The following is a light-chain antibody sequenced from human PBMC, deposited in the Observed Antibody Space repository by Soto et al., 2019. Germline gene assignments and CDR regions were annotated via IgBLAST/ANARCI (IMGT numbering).Light chain of an antibody. J-gene: IGLJ2*01. CDR3: GTWDSSLSAVV. CDR1: SSNIGNNY. CDR2: DNN. Sequence: QSVLTQPPSVSAAPGQKVTISCSGSSSNIGNNYVSWYQQLPETAPKLLIYDNNKRPSGIPDRFSGSKSGTSATLGITGLQTGDAADYYCGTWDSSLSAVVFGGGTKLTVL. V-gene: IGLV1-51*01.